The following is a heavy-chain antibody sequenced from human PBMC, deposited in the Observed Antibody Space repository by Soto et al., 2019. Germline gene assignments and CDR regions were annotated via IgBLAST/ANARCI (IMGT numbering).Heavy chain of an antibody. CDR2: IYYSGST. Sequence: KASETLSLTCTVSGGSISSYYWSWIRQPPGKGLEWIGYIYYSGSTNYNPSLKSRVTISVDTSKNQFSLKLSSVTAADTAVYYCARVKRGRLNYYYYGMDVWGQGTTVTVSS. CDR1: GGSISSYY. J-gene: IGHJ6*02. CDR3: ARVKRGRLNYYYYGMDV. D-gene: IGHD6-19*01. V-gene: IGHV4-59*01.